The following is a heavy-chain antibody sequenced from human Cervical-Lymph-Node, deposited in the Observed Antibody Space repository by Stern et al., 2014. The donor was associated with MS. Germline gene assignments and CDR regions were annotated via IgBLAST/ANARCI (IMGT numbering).Heavy chain of an antibody. CDR3: ARIWAHGMDV. CDR2: INPSAGST. V-gene: IGHV1-46*01. D-gene: IGHD3-16*01. CDR1: GYTFSVYH. J-gene: IGHJ6*02. Sequence: QVQLVQSGAEVKEPGASVKVSCKASGYTFSVYHMPWVRQAPRPGLQWMGVINPSAGSTTYAQNFQGRVTMTRDTSTSTVYMELSSLRSEDTAVYYCARIWAHGMDVWGQGTTVTVSS.